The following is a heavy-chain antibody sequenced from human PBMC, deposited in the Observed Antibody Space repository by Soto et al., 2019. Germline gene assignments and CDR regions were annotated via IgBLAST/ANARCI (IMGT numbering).Heavy chain of an antibody. CDR3: ARGGSSSSWYYYYYGMDV. Sequence: PSETLSLTCAVYGGSFSGYYWSWIRQPPGKGLEWIGEINHSGSTNYNPSLKSRVTISVDTSKNQFSLKPSSVTAADTAVYYCARGGSSSSWYYYYYGMDVWGQGTTVTVS. J-gene: IGHJ6*02. D-gene: IGHD6-6*01. V-gene: IGHV4-34*01. CDR2: INHSGST. CDR1: GGSFSGYY.